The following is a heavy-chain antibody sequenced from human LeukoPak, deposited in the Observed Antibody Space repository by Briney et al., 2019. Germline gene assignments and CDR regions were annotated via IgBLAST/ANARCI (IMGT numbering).Heavy chain of an antibody. CDR3: ARDFTYDSEGY. Sequence: GGSLRLSCAASGFTVSSNYMSWVRQAPGKGLEWGSVIYSGGSTYYADSVKGRFTISRDNSKNTLYLQMNSLRAEDTAVYYCARDFTYDSEGYWGQGTLVTVSS. CDR2: IYSGGST. J-gene: IGHJ4*02. V-gene: IGHV3-66*01. D-gene: IGHD3-22*01. CDR1: GFTVSSNY.